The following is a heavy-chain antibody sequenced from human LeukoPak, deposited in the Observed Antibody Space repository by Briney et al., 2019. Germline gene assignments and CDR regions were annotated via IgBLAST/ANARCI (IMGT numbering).Heavy chain of an antibody. D-gene: IGHD6-13*01. Sequence: PETLSLTCTVAGASITSSNYYWAWIRQPPGEGLEWIGSIYYNGRTYYNPSLKSRVTISVDTSKSHFSLNLRSVIAADTALYYCARHVDGSSWSAFGIWGQGTMVTVPS. CDR3: ARHVDGSSWSAFGI. J-gene: IGHJ3*02. CDR2: IYYNGRT. V-gene: IGHV4-39*01. CDR1: GASITSSNYY.